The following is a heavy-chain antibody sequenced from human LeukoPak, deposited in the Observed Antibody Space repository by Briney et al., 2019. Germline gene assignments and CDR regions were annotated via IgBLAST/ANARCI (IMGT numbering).Heavy chain of an antibody. V-gene: IGHV1-2*02. CDR3: ARVRDGYNFDY. CDR1: GYTFNDYY. CDR2: IHPNSGDT. Sequence: ASVKVSCKASGYTFNDYYMHWVRQAPGEGLEWMGWIHPNSGDTNFAQKFQGRVTMTRDTSISTAYMELSRLRSDDTAVYYCARVRDGYNFDYWGQGTLVTVSS. D-gene: IGHD5-24*01. J-gene: IGHJ4*02.